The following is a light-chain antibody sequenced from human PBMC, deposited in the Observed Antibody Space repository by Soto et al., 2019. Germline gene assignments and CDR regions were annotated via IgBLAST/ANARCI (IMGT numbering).Light chain of an antibody. CDR3: QQRTNWPPLFT. CDR2: DAS. Sequence: EIVLTQSPATLSLSRGERATLSCRASQSVSSNLAWFQQKPGQAPRLLIYDASNRATGIPARFSGSGSGTDFTLTISSLEPEDFAVYYCQQRTNWPPLFTFGPGTKVDMK. CDR1: QSVSSN. J-gene: IGKJ3*01. V-gene: IGKV3-11*01.